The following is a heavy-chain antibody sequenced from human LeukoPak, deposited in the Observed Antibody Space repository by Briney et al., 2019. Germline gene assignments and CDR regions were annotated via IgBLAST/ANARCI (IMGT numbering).Heavy chain of an antibody. CDR3: ARDLRGRVDY. CDR1: GFTFXXYW. V-gene: IGHV3-7*01. J-gene: IGHJ4*02. CDR2: INQYESEK. D-gene: IGHD3-10*01. Sequence: SGFTFXXYWMTWVRQAPGKGLEWVANINQYESEKYYVDSVKGRFTISRDNAKNSLYLQMNSLRAEDTAVYYCARDLRGRVDYWGQGTLVTVSS.